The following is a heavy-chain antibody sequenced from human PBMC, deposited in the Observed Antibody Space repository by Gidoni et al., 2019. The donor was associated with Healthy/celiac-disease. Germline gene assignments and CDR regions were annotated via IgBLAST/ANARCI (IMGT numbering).Heavy chain of an antibody. J-gene: IGHJ5*02. D-gene: IGHD2-15*01. CDR3: AREDCSGGSCYDGGWFDP. CDR1: GFTFSSYW. CDR2: INSDGSST. V-gene: IGHV3-74*01. Sequence: EVQLVESGGGLVQPGGSLRLSCAASGFTFSSYWMHWVRQAPGKGLVWVSRINSDGSSTSYADSVKGRFTISRDNAKNTLYLQMNSLRAEDTAVYYCAREDCSGGSCYDGGWFDPWGQGTLVTVSS.